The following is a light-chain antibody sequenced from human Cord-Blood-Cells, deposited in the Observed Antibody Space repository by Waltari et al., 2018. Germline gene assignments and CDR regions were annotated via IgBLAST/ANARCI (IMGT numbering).Light chain of an antibody. CDR1: QSISSY. CDR3: QQSYSTAGT. CDR2: AAS. J-gene: IGKJ1*01. Sequence: DIQMTQSPSSLSASVGDRVTITFRASQSISSYLNWYQQKPGKAPKLLIYAASSLQSGVPSRFSGSGSGTDFTLTISSLQPEDFATYYCQQSYSTAGTFGQGTKVEIK. V-gene: IGKV1-39*01.